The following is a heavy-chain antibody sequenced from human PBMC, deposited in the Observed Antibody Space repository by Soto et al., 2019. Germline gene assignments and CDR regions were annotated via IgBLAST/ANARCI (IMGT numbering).Heavy chain of an antibody. D-gene: IGHD3-3*01. V-gene: IGHV3-21*01. Sequence: PGGSLSLSCISSGFTFRTYTMNWVRQAPGKGLEWVSGIRGFSPYTFYAESVKGRFTISRDNAKNSLYLQMNSLRAEDTAVYYCARDYYDFWSGHLPHYGMGVWGQGTTVTVSS. CDR2: IRGFSPYT. J-gene: IGHJ6*02. CDR1: GFTFRTYT. CDR3: ARDYYDFWSGHLPHYGMGV.